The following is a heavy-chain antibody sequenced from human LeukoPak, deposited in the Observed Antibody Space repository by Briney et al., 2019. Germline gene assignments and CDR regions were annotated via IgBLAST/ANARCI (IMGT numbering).Heavy chain of an antibody. CDR1: GFTFSSYG. CDR2: IWYDGSNK. J-gene: IGHJ6*02. V-gene: IGHV3-33*01. D-gene: IGHD6-13*01. CDR3: ARGSFSSLPGPHHGMDV. Sequence: GGSLRLSCAASGFTFSSYGMHWVRQAPGKGLEWVAFIWYDGSNKYYADSVKGRFTVSRDNSKNTVYLQMNSLRDEDTAVYYCARGSFSSLPGPHHGMDVWGQGTTATVSS.